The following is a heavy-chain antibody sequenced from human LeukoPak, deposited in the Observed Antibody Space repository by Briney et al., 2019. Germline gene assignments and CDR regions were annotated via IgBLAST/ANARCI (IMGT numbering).Heavy chain of an antibody. CDR3: ARNYYDSSAPPAAYYYYYYMDV. CDR2: IIPIFGTA. Sequence: SVKVSCKASGGTFSSYAISWVRQAPGQGLEWMGGIIPIFGTANYAQKFQGRVTITRNTSISTAYMELSSLRSEDTAVYYCARNYYDSSAPPAAYYYYYYMDVWGKGTTVTVSS. J-gene: IGHJ6*03. CDR1: GGTFSSYA. V-gene: IGHV1-69*05. D-gene: IGHD3-22*01.